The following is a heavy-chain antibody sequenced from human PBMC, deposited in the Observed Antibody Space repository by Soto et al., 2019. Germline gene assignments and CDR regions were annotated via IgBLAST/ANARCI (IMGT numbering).Heavy chain of an antibody. CDR3: ARDHVVSRNWFDP. CDR2: INSDGSST. V-gene: IGHV3-74*01. Sequence: GSLRLSCAASGFTFSSYWMHWVRPAPGKGLVWVSRINSDGSSTSYADSVKGRFTISRDNAKNTLYLQMNSLRAEDTAVYYCARDHVVSRNWFDPWGQGTLVTVS. CDR1: GFTFSSYW. D-gene: IGHD2-21*01. J-gene: IGHJ5*02.